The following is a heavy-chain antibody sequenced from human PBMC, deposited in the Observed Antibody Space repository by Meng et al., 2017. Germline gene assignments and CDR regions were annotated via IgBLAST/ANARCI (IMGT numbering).Heavy chain of an antibody. CDR2: IRSKAGNYAT. CDR3: SRQTESTHDY. Sequence: GESLKISCTASGFTFSDSHIHWVRQASGKGLQWICHIRSKAGNYATEYAASVRGRFTISRDDSESTAYLQMNSLKTEDTAVYYCSRQTESTHDYRGQGTRVTVSS. J-gene: IGHJ4*02. CDR1: GFTFSDSH. V-gene: IGHV3-73*01.